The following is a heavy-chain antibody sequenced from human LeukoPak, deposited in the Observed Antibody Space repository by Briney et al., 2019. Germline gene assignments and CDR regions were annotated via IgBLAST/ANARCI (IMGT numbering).Heavy chain of an antibody. CDR2: IYHSGST. J-gene: IGHJ4*02. V-gene: IGHV4-38-2*02. Sequence: SETLSLTCTVSGYSISSGYYWGWIRQPPGKGLEWIGSIYHSGSTYHNPSLKSRVTISVDTSKNQFSLKLSSVTAADTAVYYCARARTTLYYFDYWGQGTLVTVSS. CDR3: ARARTTLYYFDY. CDR1: GYSISSGYY. D-gene: IGHD4-17*01.